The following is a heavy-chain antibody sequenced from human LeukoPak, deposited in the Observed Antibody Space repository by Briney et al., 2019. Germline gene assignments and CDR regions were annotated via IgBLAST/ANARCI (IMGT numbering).Heavy chain of an antibody. Sequence: ASLKVSCKASGYTFTGYYVDWVRQAPGQGLEWMGRINPNNGGTNYAQKFQGRVTMTRDTSISTAYMELSRLRSDDTAVYYCARDGDFWSGYYYYGMDVWGQGTTVTVSS. CDR2: INPNNGGT. V-gene: IGHV1-2*06. J-gene: IGHJ6*02. D-gene: IGHD3-3*01. CDR1: GYTFTGYY. CDR3: ARDGDFWSGYYYYGMDV.